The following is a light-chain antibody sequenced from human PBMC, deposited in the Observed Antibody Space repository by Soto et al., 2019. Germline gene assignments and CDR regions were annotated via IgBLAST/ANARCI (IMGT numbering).Light chain of an antibody. Sequence: DIQMTQSPSSLSASVGDRVTITCWASQGIRNDLGWYQQKPGRAPKRLIYAASSLHGGVSSRFSGGGSGTEFTLTITSLQPDDYATYYCLQYNSYPWTVGQGTKVEIK. V-gene: IGKV1-17*01. J-gene: IGKJ1*01. CDR3: LQYNSYPWT. CDR1: QGIRND. CDR2: AAS.